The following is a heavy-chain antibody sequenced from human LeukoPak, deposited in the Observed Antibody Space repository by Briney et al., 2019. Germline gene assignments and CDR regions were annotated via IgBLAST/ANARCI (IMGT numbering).Heavy chain of an antibody. Sequence: PGGSLRLSCAASGFTSSSYWMSWVRQAPGKGLEWVANIKQDGGEKYYVDSVKGRFTISRDNAKNSVYLQMNSLRAEDTAVYYCARRAGAYSHPYDYWGQGTLVTVSS. CDR3: ARRAGAYSHPYDY. CDR2: IKQDGGEK. V-gene: IGHV3-7*03. J-gene: IGHJ4*02. CDR1: GFTSSSYW. D-gene: IGHD4/OR15-4a*01.